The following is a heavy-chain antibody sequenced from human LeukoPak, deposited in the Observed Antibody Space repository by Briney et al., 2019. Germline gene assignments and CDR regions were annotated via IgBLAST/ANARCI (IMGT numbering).Heavy chain of an antibody. CDR1: GFTFSSYA. D-gene: IGHD6-19*01. CDR3: AKSSAGTMAY. CDR2: ISGNGGST. J-gene: IGHJ4*02. V-gene: IGHV3-23*01. Sequence: PGGSLRLYCAASGFTFSSYAMSWVRQAPGKGLEWVSGISGNGGSTYYADSVKGRFTISRDNSKNTLYLQMNSLRAEDTAVYYCAKSSAGTMAYWGQGALVTVSS.